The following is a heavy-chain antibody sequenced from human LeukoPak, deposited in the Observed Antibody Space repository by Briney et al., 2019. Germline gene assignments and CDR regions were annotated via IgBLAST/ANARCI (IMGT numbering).Heavy chain of an antibody. CDR1: GGTFSSYA. Sequence: GASVKVSCKASGGTFSSYAISWVRQAPGQGLEWMGGIIPIFGTANYAQKFQGRVTITADESTSTAYMELSSLRSEDTAVYYCARKYDSSGYAFDYWGQGTLVTVSS. CDR3: ARKYDSSGYAFDY. J-gene: IGHJ4*02. CDR2: IIPIFGTA. D-gene: IGHD3-22*01. V-gene: IGHV1-69*13.